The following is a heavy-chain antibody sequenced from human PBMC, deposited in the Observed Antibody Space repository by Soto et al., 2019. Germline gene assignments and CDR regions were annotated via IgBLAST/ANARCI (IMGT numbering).Heavy chain of an antibody. CDR1: GGTFSSYA. CDR2: IIPIFGTV. V-gene: IGHV1-69*01. CDR3: AREEGVAGTGGNWFDP. J-gene: IGHJ5*02. D-gene: IGHD6-19*01. Sequence: QVQLVQSGAEVKKPGSSVKVSCKASGGTFSSYAISWVRQAPGQGLEWMGGIIPIFGTVNYAQKFQGRVTIAADESTSTAYMELSSLRSEDTAVYYCAREEGVAGTGGNWFDPWGQGTLVTVSS.